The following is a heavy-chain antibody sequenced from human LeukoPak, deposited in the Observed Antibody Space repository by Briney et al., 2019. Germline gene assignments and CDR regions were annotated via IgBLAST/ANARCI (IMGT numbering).Heavy chain of an antibody. J-gene: IGHJ6*04. CDR2: VLEDGSYQ. CDR1: GFTFSNYI. CDR3: AELGITMIGGV. Sequence: GGSLRLSCAASGFTFSNYIMHWVRQAPGKGLDWVAVVLEDGSYQYYADSVKGRFTISRDNAKNSLYLQMNSLRAEDTAVYYCAELGITMIGGVWGKGTTVTISS. D-gene: IGHD3-10*02. V-gene: IGHV3-30*04.